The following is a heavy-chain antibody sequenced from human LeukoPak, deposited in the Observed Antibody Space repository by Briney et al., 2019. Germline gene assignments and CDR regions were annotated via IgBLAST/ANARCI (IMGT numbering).Heavy chain of an antibody. Sequence: GGSLRLSCAASGFTFSTYAINWVRQAPGKGLEWVSAISGRGDTRFYADSVKGRFTISRDNSKSTLYLQMNSLRAEDTAVYFCAKTDYSTGPYDFWGQGTLVTVSS. V-gene: IGHV3-23*01. D-gene: IGHD4-11*01. CDR2: ISGRGDTR. CDR1: GFTFSTYA. CDR3: AKTDYSTGPYDF. J-gene: IGHJ4*02.